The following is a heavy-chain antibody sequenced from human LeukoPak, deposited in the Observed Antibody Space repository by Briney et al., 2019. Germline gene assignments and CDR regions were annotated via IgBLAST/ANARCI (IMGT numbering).Heavy chain of an antibody. V-gene: IGHV1-69*04. CDR1: GGTFSSYA. CDR3: ATYDILTGYYYYYYGMDV. Sequence: GASVKVSCKASGGTFSSYAISWVRQAPGQGLEWMGRIIPILGIANYAQKFQGRVTITADKSTSTAYMELSSLRSEDTAVYYCATYDILTGYYYYYYGMDVWGQGTTVTVSS. D-gene: IGHD3-9*01. J-gene: IGHJ6*02. CDR2: IIPILGIA.